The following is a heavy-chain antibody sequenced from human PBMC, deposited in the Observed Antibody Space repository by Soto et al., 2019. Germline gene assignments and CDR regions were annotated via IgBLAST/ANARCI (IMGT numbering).Heavy chain of an antibody. Sequence: SGPTPVNPTSSLKLTCRFSGFSLSSIGVAVGWIRQPPGKALEWLALLYWNDDRRYSPSLKSRLTITKDTSKNQVVLTMTNMDPADTAAYYCAHSASVPCCYYFDSWGQGSLVTVSS. CDR1: GFSLSSIGVA. V-gene: IGHV2-5*01. CDR3: AHSASVPCCYYFDS. D-gene: IGHD3-3*01. J-gene: IGHJ4*02. CDR2: LYWNDDR.